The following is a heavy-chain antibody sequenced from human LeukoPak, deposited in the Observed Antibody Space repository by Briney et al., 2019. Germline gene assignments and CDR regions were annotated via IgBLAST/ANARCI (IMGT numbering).Heavy chain of an antibody. Sequence: GGSLRLSCAASGFSFNDYGMSWVRQAPGKGLEWISGISGSGDRIDYADSVKGRFTISRDNAKNSLYLQMNSLRPEDTAVHYCAREYSGYDLHAFDIWGQGTMVTVSS. CDR2: ISGSGDRI. CDR1: GFSFNDYG. V-gene: IGHV3-23*01. J-gene: IGHJ3*02. D-gene: IGHD5-12*01. CDR3: AREYSGYDLHAFDI.